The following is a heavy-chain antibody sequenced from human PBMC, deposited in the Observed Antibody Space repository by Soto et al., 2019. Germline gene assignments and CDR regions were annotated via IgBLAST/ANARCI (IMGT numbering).Heavy chain of an antibody. CDR2: INSDGSST. CDR3: ARAEYDYDSSGFPLYYFDY. J-gene: IGHJ4*02. V-gene: IGHV3-74*01. CDR1: RFTFSSYW. Sequence: GGSLRLSCAASRFTFSSYWMHWVRQAPGKGLVWVSRINSDGSSTSYADSVKGRFTISRDNAKNTLFLQMNSLRAEDTALYYCARAEYDYDSSGFPLYYFDYWGQGTLVT. D-gene: IGHD3-22*01.